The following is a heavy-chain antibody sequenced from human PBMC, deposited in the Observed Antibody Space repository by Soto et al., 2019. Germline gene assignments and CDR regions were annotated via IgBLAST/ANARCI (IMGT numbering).Heavy chain of an antibody. CDR3: ATVYYGSSGNPQGGFDY. CDR1: GYIFTNYY. D-gene: IGHD3-22*01. CDR2: IKTSGGGT. Sequence: QVQLVQSGAEVKKPGASVKVSCRASGYIFTNYYIHWVRQAPGQGLEWMGIIKTSGGGTNYAQKLQGRVTMTRDTSTSKVYMELSSLRSEDTGVYYCATVYYGSSGNPQGGFDYWGQGTLVTVSS. V-gene: IGHV1-46*01. J-gene: IGHJ4*02.